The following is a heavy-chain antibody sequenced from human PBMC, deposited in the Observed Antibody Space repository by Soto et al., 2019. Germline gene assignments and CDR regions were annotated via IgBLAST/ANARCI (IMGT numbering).Heavy chain of an antibody. CDR1: GFSVSSYY. D-gene: IGHD3-3*01. CDR2: IYRGGDI. Sequence: EVQVVESGGGLVQPGGSLRLSCAASGFSVSSYYMSWFRQAPGKGLEWVSVIYRGGDIYYADSVQGRFTTSRYISRNSLDLQMNSLRVEDTAVYYCARDRRDGDTIWGQGAVVTVSS. CDR3: ARDRRDGDTI. V-gene: IGHV3-66*01. J-gene: IGHJ4*02.